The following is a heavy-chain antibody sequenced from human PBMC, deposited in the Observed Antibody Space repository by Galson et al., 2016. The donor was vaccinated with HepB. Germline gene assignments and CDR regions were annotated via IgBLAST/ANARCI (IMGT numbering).Heavy chain of an antibody. CDR2: IRSEAYGGTR. CDR3: TRAPIYSNRGYHFDY. J-gene: IGHJ4*02. CDR1: GFIFSDYS. D-gene: IGHD4-11*01. V-gene: IGHV3-49*04. Sequence: SLRLSCATSGFIFSDYSMSWVRRAPGKGLEWIGFIRSEAYGGTREYAASVRGRFTISRDDSKSIAYLQMNSLKTDDTAVYYCTRAPIYSNRGYHFDYWGQGIMVTVSS.